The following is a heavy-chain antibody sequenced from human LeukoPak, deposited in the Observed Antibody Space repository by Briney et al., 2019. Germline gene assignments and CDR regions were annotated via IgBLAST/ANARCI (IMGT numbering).Heavy chain of an antibody. J-gene: IGHJ6*02. D-gene: IGHD2-2*01. CDR3: VKDRPCETCMPMDA. V-gene: IGHV3-23*01. CDR1: GFRFTDYS. CDR2: LGRSGEYK. Sequence: GGSLRLSCAASGFRFTDYSMSRVRQAPGKGLEWVAGLGRSGEYKYYADSVKGRITISRDNSKDTVSLQMNSLRAEDSAIYFCVKDRPCETCMPMDAWGQGTTVTV.